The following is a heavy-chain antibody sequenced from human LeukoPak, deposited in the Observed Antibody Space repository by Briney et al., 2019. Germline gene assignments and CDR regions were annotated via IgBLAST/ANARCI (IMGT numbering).Heavy chain of an antibody. CDR3: AREAQYSSSSGPSHYYYYYMDV. Sequence: PGRSLRLSCAASGFTFSSYGMHWVRQAPGKGLEWVAVISYDGSNKYYADSVKGRFTISRDNSKNTLYLQMNSLRAEDTAVYYCAREAQYSSSSGPSHYYYYYMDVWGKGTTVTVSS. D-gene: IGHD6-6*01. CDR1: GFTFSSYG. CDR2: ISYDGSNK. J-gene: IGHJ6*03. V-gene: IGHV3-30*03.